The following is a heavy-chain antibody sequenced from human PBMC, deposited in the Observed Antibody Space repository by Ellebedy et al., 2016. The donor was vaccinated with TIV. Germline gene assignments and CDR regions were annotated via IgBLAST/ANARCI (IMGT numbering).Heavy chain of an antibody. CDR2: IDPADSDS. V-gene: IGHV5-51*01. D-gene: IGHD6-19*01. CDR1: GYSFTNYW. J-gene: IGHJ4*02. CDR3: ARRGSSGWVDY. Sequence: GESLKISCKGSGYSFTNYWIGWVRQMPGKGLEWMGIIDPADSDSTYSPSFHGQATMSADWSITTAYLHWNSLKASDTAIYYCARRGSSGWVDYWGQGTLVTVSS.